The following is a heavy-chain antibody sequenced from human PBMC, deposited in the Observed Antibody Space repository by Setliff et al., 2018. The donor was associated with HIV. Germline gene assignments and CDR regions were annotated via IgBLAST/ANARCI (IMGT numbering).Heavy chain of an antibody. V-gene: IGHV4-34*01. Sequence: ETLSLTCAVYGGSFSGNYWSWIRQPPGKGLEWIGDINHGGSTNYNPSLKSRVTISVDMSKNQISLKLSSVTAADTAVYYCARASGDTSKFVNYYYYYMDVWGKGTTVTVSS. CDR3: ARASGDTSKFVNYYYYYMDV. CDR2: INHGGST. CDR1: GGSFSGNY. D-gene: IGHD6-19*01. J-gene: IGHJ6*03.